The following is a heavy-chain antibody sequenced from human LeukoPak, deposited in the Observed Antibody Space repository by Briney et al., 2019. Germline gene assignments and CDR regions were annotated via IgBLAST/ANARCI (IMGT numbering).Heavy chain of an antibody. CDR1: GFTFSSYW. CDR2: INSDGSST. V-gene: IGHV3-74*01. Sequence: GGSLRLSCAASGFTFSSYWMHWVRQAPGKGLVWVSRINSDGSSTSYADSVKGRFTISRDNAKNTLYLQMNSLRAEDTAVYYCARDWTLPPAASALGYWGQGTLVTVSS. CDR3: ARDWTLPPAASALGY. D-gene: IGHD6-13*01. J-gene: IGHJ4*02.